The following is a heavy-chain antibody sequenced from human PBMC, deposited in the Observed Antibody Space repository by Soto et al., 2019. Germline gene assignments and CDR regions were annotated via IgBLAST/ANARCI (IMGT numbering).Heavy chain of an antibody. Sequence: PSETLSLTCTVSGGSISSSSYYWGWIRQPPGKGLEWIGSIYYSGSTYYNPSLKSRVTISVDTSKNQFSLKLSSVTAADTAVYYCGRVFGVVHSFRESDYGMDVWGQGTTVTVSS. CDR2: IYYSGST. D-gene: IGHD3-3*01. CDR1: GGSISSSSYY. J-gene: IGHJ6*02. CDR3: GRVFGVVHSFRESDYGMDV. V-gene: IGHV4-39*01.